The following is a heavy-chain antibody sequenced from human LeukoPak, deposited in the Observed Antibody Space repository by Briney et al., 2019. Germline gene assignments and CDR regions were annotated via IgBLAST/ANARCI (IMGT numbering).Heavy chain of an antibody. D-gene: IGHD6-19*01. CDR3: AKLEGPGSGWYVFDY. CDR2: ISYDGSNK. Sequence: GGSLRLSCAASGFTFSSYGMHWVRQAPGKGLEWVAVISYDGSNKYYADSVKGRFTISRDNSKNTLYLQMNSLRAEDTAVYYCAKLEGPGSGWYVFDYWGQGTLVTVSS. CDR1: GFTFSSYG. V-gene: IGHV3-30*18. J-gene: IGHJ4*02.